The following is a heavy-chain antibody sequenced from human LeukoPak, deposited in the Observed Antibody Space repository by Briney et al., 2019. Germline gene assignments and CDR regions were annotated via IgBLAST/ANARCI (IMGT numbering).Heavy chain of an antibody. D-gene: IGHD6-19*01. Sequence: SETLSLTCAVYGGSFSGYYWSWIRQPPGKGLEWIGEINHSGSTNYNPSLKSRVTISVDTSKNQFSLKLSSVTAADTAVYYCARGRLRYYYGMDVWGKGTTVTVSS. CDR3: ARGRLRYYYGMDV. V-gene: IGHV4-34*01. J-gene: IGHJ6*04. CDR2: INHSGST. CDR1: GGSFSGYY.